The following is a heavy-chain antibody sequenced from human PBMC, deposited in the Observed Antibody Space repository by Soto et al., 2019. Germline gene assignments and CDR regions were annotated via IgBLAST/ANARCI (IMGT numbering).Heavy chain of an antibody. CDR1: GGTFSSYT. CDR2: IIPILGTA. V-gene: IGHV1-69*08. CDR3: ASTIPPPGGMDV. J-gene: IGHJ6*02. Sequence: QVQLVQSGAEVKKPGSSVKVSCKASGGTFSSYTISWVRQAPGQGLEWMGRIIPILGTANYAQKFQGRVTITADKSTDTAYMELSSLRSEDRAVYYWASTIPPPGGMDVWGQGTTVTVSS. D-gene: IGHD2-2*01.